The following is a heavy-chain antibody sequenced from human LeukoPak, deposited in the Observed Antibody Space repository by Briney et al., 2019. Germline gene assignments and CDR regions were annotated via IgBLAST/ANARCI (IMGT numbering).Heavy chain of an antibody. D-gene: IGHD5-18*01. J-gene: IGHJ4*02. CDR2: IIPILGIA. V-gene: IGHV1-69*04. CDR3: ARGYSYGDY. CDR1: GGTFISYA. Sequence: SVKVSCKASGGTFISYAISWVRQAPGQGLEWMGRIIPILGIANYAQKFQGRVTITADKSTSTAYMELSSLRSEDTAVYYCARGYSYGDYWGQGTLVTVSS.